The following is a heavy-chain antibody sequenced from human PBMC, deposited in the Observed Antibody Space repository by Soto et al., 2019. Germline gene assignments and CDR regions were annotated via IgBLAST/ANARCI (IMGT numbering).Heavy chain of an antibody. J-gene: IGHJ6*02. CDR1: GYTFTSYG. D-gene: IGHD3-10*01. V-gene: IGHV1-18*04. Sequence: QVQLVQSGAEVKKPGASVKVSCKASGYTFTSYGISWVRQAPGQGLEWMGWISAHNGNTNYAQKLQGRVTMTTDTSTSTAYMELRSLRSDDTAVYYCASEGVRGYGPPGIRDYYYYGMDVWGQGTTVTVSS. CDR2: ISAHNGNT. CDR3: ASEGVRGYGPPGIRDYYYYGMDV.